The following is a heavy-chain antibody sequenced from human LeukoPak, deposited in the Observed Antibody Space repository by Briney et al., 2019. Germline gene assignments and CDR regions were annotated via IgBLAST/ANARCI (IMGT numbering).Heavy chain of an antibody. V-gene: IGHV1-24*01. D-gene: IGHD3-22*01. J-gene: IGHJ4*02. CDR2: FDPEDGET. Sequence: ASVKVSCKVSGYTLTELSMHWVRQAPGKGLEWMGGFDPEDGETIYAQKFQGRVTMTEDTSTDTAYMELSSLRSEDTAVYYCATMVYVSSVYTFFDYWGQGPLVTVSS. CDR3: ATMVYVSSVYTFFDY. CDR1: GYTLTELS.